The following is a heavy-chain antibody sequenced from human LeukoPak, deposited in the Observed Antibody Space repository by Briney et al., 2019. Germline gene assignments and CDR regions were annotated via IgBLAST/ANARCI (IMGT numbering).Heavy chain of an antibody. CDR1: GGTFSSYA. J-gene: IGHJ4*02. CDR3: ARSGSSLFDY. Sequence: VASVKVSCKASGGTFSSYAISWVRQAPGQGLEWMGRIIPILGIANYAQKFQGRVTITADKSTSTAYTELSSLRSEDTAVYYCARSGSSLFDYWGQGTLVTVSS. D-gene: IGHD1-26*01. V-gene: IGHV1-69*04. CDR2: IIPILGIA.